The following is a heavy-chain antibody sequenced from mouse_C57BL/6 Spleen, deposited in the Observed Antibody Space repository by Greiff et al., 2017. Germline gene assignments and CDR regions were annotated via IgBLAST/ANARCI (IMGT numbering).Heavy chain of an antibody. CDR2: INPGSGGT. CDR1: GYAFTNYL. J-gene: IGHJ4*01. D-gene: IGHD3-3*01. Sequence: QVQLQQSGAELVRPGTSVKVSCKASGYAFTNYLIEWVKQRPGQGLEWIGVINPGSGGTNYNEKFKGKATLTADKSSSTAYMQLSSLTSEDSAVYFCARYRDGAMDYWGQGTSVTVSS. V-gene: IGHV1-54*01. CDR3: ARYRDGAMDY.